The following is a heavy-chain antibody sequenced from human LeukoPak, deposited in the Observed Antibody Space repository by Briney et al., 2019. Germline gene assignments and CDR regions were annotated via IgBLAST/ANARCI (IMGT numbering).Heavy chain of an antibody. D-gene: IGHD3-22*01. CDR3: AREASSGSGSFDI. CDR1: GYIFTGYY. V-gene: IGHV1-2*06. CDR2: INPNNGGT. Sequence: ASVKVSCKASGYIFTGYYMHWVRQAPGQGLEWMGRINPNNGGTNFAQKFQGRVTMTRDTSISTAYMELSRLRSDDTAVYYCAREASSGSGSFDIWGQGTMVTVSS. J-gene: IGHJ3*02.